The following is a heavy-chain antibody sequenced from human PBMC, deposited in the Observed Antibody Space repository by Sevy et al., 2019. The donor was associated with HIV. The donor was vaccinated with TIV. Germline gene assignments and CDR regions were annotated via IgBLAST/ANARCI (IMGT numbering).Heavy chain of an antibody. CDR3: ARVRFGELYNNWFDP. Sequence: SETLSLTCTASGGSISSGGYYWSWIRQHPGKGLEWIGYIHYSGSTYYNPSLKSRVTISVDTSKNQFSLKLSSVTAADTAVYYCARVRFGELYNNWFDPWGQGTLVTVSS. CDR2: IHYSGST. J-gene: IGHJ5*02. D-gene: IGHD3-10*01. V-gene: IGHV4-31*03. CDR1: GGSISSGGYY.